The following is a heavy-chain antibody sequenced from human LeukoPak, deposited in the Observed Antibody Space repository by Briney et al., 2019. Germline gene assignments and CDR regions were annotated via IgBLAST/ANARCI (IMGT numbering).Heavy chain of an antibody. V-gene: IGHV4-34*01. Sequence: PSETLSLTCAVYGGSFSGYYWSWIRQPPGKGLEWIGEINHSGSTNYNPSLKSRVTMSVDKSKNQFSLKVSSVTAADTAVYYCARGEDSEARYYFDYWGQGTLVTVSS. J-gene: IGHJ4*02. CDR2: INHSGST. D-gene: IGHD5-18*01. CDR1: GGSFSGYY. CDR3: ARGEDSEARYYFDY.